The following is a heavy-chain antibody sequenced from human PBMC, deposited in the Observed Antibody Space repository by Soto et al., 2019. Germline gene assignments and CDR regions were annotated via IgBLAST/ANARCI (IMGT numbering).Heavy chain of an antibody. CDR1: ASIFTRYG. CDR3: TSDYGDENS. Sequence: QVQLEQSGVEVKKPGASVRVACKTSASIFTRYGFSWVRQAPGQGLEWMGGFSAYNGDTKYAQHLQGRATMTTDTSTRIAYTELRTLRIDDTAVYYCTSDYGDENSWGQGTLVTVSS. V-gene: IGHV1-18*01. J-gene: IGHJ4*02. CDR2: FSAYNGDT. D-gene: IGHD4-17*01.